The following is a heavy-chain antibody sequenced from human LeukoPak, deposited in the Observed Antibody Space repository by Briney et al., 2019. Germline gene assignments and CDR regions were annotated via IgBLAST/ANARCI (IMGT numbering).Heavy chain of an antibody. CDR3: ARDLQVTSAYGMDV. V-gene: IGHV3-7*01. J-gene: IGHJ6*02. Sequence: GGSLRLSCAASGFTFSSYWMSWVRQAPGKGLEWVAKIKQDGSEKYYVDSVKGRFTISRDNAKNSLYLQMNSLRAEDTAVYYCARDLQVTSAYGMDVWGQGTTVTVSS. CDR1: GFTFSSYW. CDR2: IKQDGSEK. D-gene: IGHD4-17*01.